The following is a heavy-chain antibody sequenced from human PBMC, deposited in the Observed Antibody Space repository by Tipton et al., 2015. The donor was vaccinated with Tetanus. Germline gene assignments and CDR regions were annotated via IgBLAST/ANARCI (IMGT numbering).Heavy chain of an antibody. D-gene: IGHD6-13*01. CDR1: GASFRLGGYF. CDR3: ARDQLGYSDRDALDV. CDR2: IQNTGNT. J-gene: IGHJ3*01. V-gene: IGHV4-31*11. Sequence: TLSLTCDVSGASFRLGGYFWSWVRQHPGRGLEWIGNIQNTGNTHYNPSVESRASISLDTSTNQFYLRLRSVTVADTAVYYCARDQLGYSDRDALDVWGRGTMVPVSS.